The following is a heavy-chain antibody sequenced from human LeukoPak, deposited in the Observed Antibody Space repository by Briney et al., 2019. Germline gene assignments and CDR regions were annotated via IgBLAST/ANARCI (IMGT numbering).Heavy chain of an antibody. CDR1: GFTFSSYW. CDR3: GSRAVPAASFGYYYYMDV. D-gene: IGHD2-2*01. V-gene: IGHV3-7*01. CDR2: IKQDGSEK. Sequence: PGGSLRLSCAASGFTFSSYWMSWVRQAPGKGLEWVANIKQDGSEKYYVDSVKGRFTISRDNAKNSLYLQMNSLRAEDTAVYYCGSRAVPAASFGYYYYMDVWGKGTTVTVSS. J-gene: IGHJ6*03.